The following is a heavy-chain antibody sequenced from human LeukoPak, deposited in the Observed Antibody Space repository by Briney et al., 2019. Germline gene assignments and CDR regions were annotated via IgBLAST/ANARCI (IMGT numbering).Heavy chain of an antibody. J-gene: IGHJ6*02. CDR2: IYSGGST. Sequence: GGSLRLSCAASGFTFSSYSMSWVRQAPGKGLEWVSVIYSGGSTYYADSVKGRFTISRHNSKNTLYLQMNSLRAEDTAVYYCARASSALQDYYYYGMDVWGQGTTVTVSS. CDR3: ARASSALQDYYYYGMDV. CDR1: GFTFSSYS. V-gene: IGHV3-53*04. D-gene: IGHD6-6*01.